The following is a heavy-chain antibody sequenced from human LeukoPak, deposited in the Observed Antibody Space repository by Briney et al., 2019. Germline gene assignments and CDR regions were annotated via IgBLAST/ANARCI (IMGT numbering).Heavy chain of an antibody. J-gene: IGHJ4*02. CDR3: AKDYGGNSGYSYYFDY. Sequence: PGGSLRLSCAASGFTVSRNYMTWVRQAPGKGLEWVSVIYSGGSTYYADSVKGRFTISRDNSKNTLYLQMNSLRAEDTAVYYCAKDYGGNSGYSYYFDYWGQGTLVTVSS. CDR2: IYSGGST. D-gene: IGHD4-23*01. CDR1: GFTVSRNY. V-gene: IGHV3-53*05.